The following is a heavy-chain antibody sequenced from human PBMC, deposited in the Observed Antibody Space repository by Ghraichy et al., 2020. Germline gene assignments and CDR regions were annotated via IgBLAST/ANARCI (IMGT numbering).Heavy chain of an antibody. CDR3: AREESSGWFRGINHCDY. D-gene: IGHD6-19*01. V-gene: IGHV4-39*02. J-gene: IGHJ4*02. CDR1: GGSISISGYY. Sequence: SETLSLTCTVSGGSISISGYYWGWIRQPPGKGLEWIGSIYYSGSTYYNPSLKSRVTMSVDTSKNQFSLKLSSVTAADTAVYYCAREESSGWFRGINHCDYWGQGTLVTVSS. CDR2: IYYSGST.